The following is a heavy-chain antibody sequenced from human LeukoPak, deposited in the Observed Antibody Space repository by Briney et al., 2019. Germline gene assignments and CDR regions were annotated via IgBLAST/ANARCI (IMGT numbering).Heavy chain of an antibody. V-gene: IGHV3-15*01. J-gene: IGHJ4*02. D-gene: IGHD5-18*01. CDR3: TTDTGYSYGYDY. Sequence: GGSLRLSCAASGFTFSNAWMSWVRQAPGKGLEWVGRIKSKTDGGTTDYAAPVKGRFTISRDDSKNTLYLQMNSLKTEDTAVYYCTTDTGYSYGYDYWGQGTLVTVSS. CDR2: IKSKTDGGTT. CDR1: GFTFSNAW.